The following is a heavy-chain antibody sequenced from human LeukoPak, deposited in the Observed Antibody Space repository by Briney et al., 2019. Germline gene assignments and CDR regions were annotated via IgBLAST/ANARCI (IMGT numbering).Heavy chain of an antibody. D-gene: IGHD3-22*01. J-gene: IGHJ5*02. V-gene: IGHV1-18*01. CDR1: GYTFTSYG. CDR3: ASDGNTMIVVVSRNWFDP. CDR2: ISAYNGNT. Sequence: GASVKVSCKASGYTFTSYGISWVRQAPGQGLEWMGWISAYNGNTNYAQKLQGRVTMTTDTSTSTAYMELRSLRSDDTAVYYCASDGNTMIVVVSRNWFDPWGQGTLVTVSS.